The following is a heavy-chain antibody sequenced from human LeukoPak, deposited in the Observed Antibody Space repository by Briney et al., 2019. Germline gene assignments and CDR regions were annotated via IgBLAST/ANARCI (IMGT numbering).Heavy chain of an antibody. CDR2: IYTSGST. Sequence: SQTLSLTCTVSGGSISSGSYYWSWIRQPAGKGLEWIGRIYTSGSTNCNPSLKSRVTISVDTSKNQFSLKLSSVTAADTAVYYCARGFVGYSYGSYFWFDPWGQGTLVTVSS. CDR1: GGSISSGSYY. D-gene: IGHD5-18*01. J-gene: IGHJ5*02. V-gene: IGHV4-61*02. CDR3: ARGFVGYSYGSYFWFDP.